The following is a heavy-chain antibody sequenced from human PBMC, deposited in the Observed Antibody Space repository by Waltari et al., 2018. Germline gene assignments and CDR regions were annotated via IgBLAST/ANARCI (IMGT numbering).Heavy chain of an antibody. CDR3: GRDDIHAEGSADFDY. Sequence: QVQLVQSGAEVQKSGASVTLSCKTSGYTFTTYYIHWVRQAPGQGLEWMGIINPSDGWTQYAQKFQGRVTMTGDTSTRTVYMELSSLRSVDTAVYYCGRDDIHAEGSADFDYWGQGTLVTVSS. CDR2: INPSDGWT. V-gene: IGHV1-46*01. J-gene: IGHJ4*02. CDR1: GYTFTTYY. D-gene: IGHD2-15*01.